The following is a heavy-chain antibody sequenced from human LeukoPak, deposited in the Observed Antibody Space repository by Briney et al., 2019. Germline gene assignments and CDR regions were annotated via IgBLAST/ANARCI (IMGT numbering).Heavy chain of an antibody. CDR1: GYSFTSYW. D-gene: IGHD5-18*01. J-gene: IGHJ4*02. CDR2: IDPSDSDT. CDR3: ARQTAMGRSGDY. V-gene: IGHV5-51*01. Sequence: GESLKISCKASGYSFTSYWIGWVRQMPRKGQEWMGIIDPSDSDTRYTPSFQGQVTISADKSLTTAYPQWNSLKASDTAMYYCARQTAMGRSGDYWGQGTLVIVSS.